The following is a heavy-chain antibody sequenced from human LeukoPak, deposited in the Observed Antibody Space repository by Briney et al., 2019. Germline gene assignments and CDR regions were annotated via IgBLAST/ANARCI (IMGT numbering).Heavy chain of an antibody. V-gene: IGHV1-69*05. D-gene: IGHD6-13*01. CDR3: ASCSSSCDAFDI. J-gene: IGHJ3*02. CDR2: IIPIFGTA. Sequence: GSSVKVSCKASGGTFSSYAISWVRQAPGQGLEWMGGIIPIFGTANYAQKFQGRVTITTDESTSTAYMELSSLRSEDTAVYYCASCSSSCDAFDIWGQGTMVTVSS. CDR1: GGTFSSYA.